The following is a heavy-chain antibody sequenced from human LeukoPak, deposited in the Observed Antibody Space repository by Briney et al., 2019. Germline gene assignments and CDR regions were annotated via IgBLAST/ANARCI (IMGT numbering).Heavy chain of an antibody. J-gene: IGHJ3*02. CDR3: ARETVDLRWLQLGAFDI. D-gene: IGHD5-24*01. CDR2: ISYDGSNK. Sequence: PGGSLRLSCAASGFTFSSYAMHWVRQAPGKGLEWVAVISYDGSNKSYADSVKGRFTISRDNSKNTLYLQMNSLRAEDTTVYYCARETVDLRWLQLGAFDIWGQGTMVTVSS. V-gene: IGHV3-30*04. CDR1: GFTFSSYA.